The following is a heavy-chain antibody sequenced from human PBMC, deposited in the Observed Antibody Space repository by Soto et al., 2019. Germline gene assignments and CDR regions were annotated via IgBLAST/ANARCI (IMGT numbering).Heavy chain of an antibody. J-gene: IGHJ4*02. D-gene: IGHD5-18*01. CDR2: IYHSGST. CDR1: GGSISSSNW. CDR3: ASIYSYGLGHFDY. Sequence: PSETLSLTCAVSGGSISSSNWWSWVRQPPGKGLEWIGEIYHSGSTNYNPSLKSRVTISVDKSKNQFSLKLSSVTAADTAVYYCASIYSYGLGHFDYWGQGTLVTVS. V-gene: IGHV4-4*02.